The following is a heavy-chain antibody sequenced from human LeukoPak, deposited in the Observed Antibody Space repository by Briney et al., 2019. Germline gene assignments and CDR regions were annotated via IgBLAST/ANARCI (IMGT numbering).Heavy chain of an antibody. CDR1: GGSISSYY. CDR2: IYTSGST. Sequence: KPSETLSLTCTVSGGSISSYYWSWIRQPAGKGLEWIGRIYTSGSTNYNPSLKSRVTISVDTSKNQFSLKLSSVTAADTAVYYCAREDGGYYDSSGYYPVYYYYYYMDVWGKGTTVTVSS. D-gene: IGHD3-22*01. J-gene: IGHJ6*03. CDR3: AREDGGYYDSSGYYPVYYYYYYMDV. V-gene: IGHV4-4*07.